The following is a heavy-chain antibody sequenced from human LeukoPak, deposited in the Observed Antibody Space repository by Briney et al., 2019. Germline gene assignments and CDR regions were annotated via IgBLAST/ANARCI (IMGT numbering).Heavy chain of an antibody. CDR3: ARDPAGGWYLNWFDP. V-gene: IGHV1-2*02. CDR2: INPNSGGT. J-gene: IGHJ5*02. Sequence: GASVKVSCKASGYTFTGYYMHWVRQAPGQGLEWMGWINPNSGGTNYAQKFQGRVTMTRDTSISTAYMGLSRLRSDDTAVYYCARDPAGGWYLNWFDPWGQGTLVTVSS. CDR1: GYTFTGYY. D-gene: IGHD6-19*01.